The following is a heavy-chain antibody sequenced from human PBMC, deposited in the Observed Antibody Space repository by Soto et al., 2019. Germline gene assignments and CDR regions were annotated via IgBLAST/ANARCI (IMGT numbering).Heavy chain of an antibody. V-gene: IGHV3-74*01. CDR1: GFTFSSYW. D-gene: IGHD6-19*01. CDR3: ARGIAVAGNYFDY. J-gene: IGHJ4*02. Sequence: EVQLVESGGGLVQPGGSLRLSCAASGFTFSSYWMHWVRQAPGKGLVWVSRINSDGSSTSYADSVKGRFTISRDNAKNSLYLQMNSLRAEDTAVYYCARGIAVAGNYFDYWGQGTLVTVSS. CDR2: INSDGSST.